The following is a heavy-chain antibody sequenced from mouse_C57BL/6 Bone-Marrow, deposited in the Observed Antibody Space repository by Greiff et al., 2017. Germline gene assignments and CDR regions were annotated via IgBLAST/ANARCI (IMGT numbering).Heavy chain of an antibody. Sequence: VQLQQSGAELVKPGASVKLSCTASGFNIKDYYMHWVKQRTEQGLEWIGRIDPEDGESKYAPKFPGKATITADTSSNTAYLQVSSLTSEDTAVYYCARNTVRFAYWGQGTLVTVSA. V-gene: IGHV14-2*01. J-gene: IGHJ3*01. D-gene: IGHD1-1*01. CDR1: GFNIKDYY. CDR3: ARNTVRFAY. CDR2: IDPEDGES.